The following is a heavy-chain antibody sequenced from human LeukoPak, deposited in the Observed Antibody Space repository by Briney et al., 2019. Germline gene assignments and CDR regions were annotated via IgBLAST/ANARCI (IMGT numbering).Heavy chain of an antibody. J-gene: IGHJ5*02. CDR2: IKGDGSEK. CDR1: GFTFSSYW. D-gene: IGHD1-14*01. CDR3: ARDNSGPDPEHWAA. V-gene: IGHV3-7*05. Sequence: GGSLKLSCAASGFTFSSYWMSWVRQAPGKGLEWVANIKGDGSEKHQVDSVKGRFTISRDNAKNSLYLQMDSLGVEDTAIYYCARDNSGPDPEHWAAWGQGTLVTVSS.